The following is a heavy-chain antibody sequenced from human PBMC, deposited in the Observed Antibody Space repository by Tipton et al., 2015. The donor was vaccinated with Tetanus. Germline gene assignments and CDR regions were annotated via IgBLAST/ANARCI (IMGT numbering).Heavy chain of an antibody. CDR2: IRSSSSSI. CDR3: ARDNGGYDYYYYGMDV. J-gene: IGHJ6*02. CDR1: GFTFSSYA. D-gene: IGHD5-12*01. V-gene: IGHV3-21*01. Sequence: GSLRLSCAASGFTFSSYAMHWVRQAPGKGLEWVSCIRSSSSSIKYADSVKGRFTISRDNDKNTLYLQMNSLRDEDTAVYYCARDNGGYDYYYYGMDVWGQGTTVTVSS.